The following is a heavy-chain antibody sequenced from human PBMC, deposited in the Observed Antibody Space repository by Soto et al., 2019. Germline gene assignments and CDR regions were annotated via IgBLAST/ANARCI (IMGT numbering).Heavy chain of an antibody. D-gene: IGHD5-12*01. CDR1: GDSISAYS. Sequence: PSETLSLTCTVSGDSISAYSWSWVRQPPGKGLEWIGNIHYNGNTKYNPSLKSRVSMSVDTSKNQFSLRLISVTAADTAVYYCAKDVGQRDGYNSFDYRGQGALVTVSS. J-gene: IGHJ4*02. CDR2: IHYNGNT. V-gene: IGHV4-59*01. CDR3: AKDVGQRDGYNSFDY.